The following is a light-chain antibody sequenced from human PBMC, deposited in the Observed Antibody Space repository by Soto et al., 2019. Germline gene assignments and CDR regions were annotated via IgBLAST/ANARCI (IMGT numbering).Light chain of an antibody. Sequence: QSALTQPHSVSGSPGQSVTISCTGTSSDVGDYNYVSWYQQHPGKAPKLMIYDVSKRPSGVPDRFSGSRSGNTASLTISGLQAEDEADYSCCSYAGSYTYVFGTGTKVTVL. J-gene: IGLJ1*01. V-gene: IGLV2-11*01. CDR1: SSDVGDYNY. CDR2: DVS. CDR3: CSYAGSYTYV.